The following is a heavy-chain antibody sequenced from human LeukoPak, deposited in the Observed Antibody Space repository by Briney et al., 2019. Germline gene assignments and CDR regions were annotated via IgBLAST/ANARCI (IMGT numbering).Heavy chain of an antibody. CDR2: ISGSGGST. D-gene: IGHD6-13*01. CDR1: GFTFSSYA. J-gene: IGHJ2*01. V-gene: IGHV3-23*01. Sequence: GGSLRLSCAASGFTFSSYAMSWVRQAPGKGLEWVSVISGSGGSTYYADSVKGRFTISRDNSKNTLPLQMNSLRAEDTAVYYCAKDHSSNFHWYFDLWGRGTLVTVSS. CDR3: AKDHSSNFHWYFDL.